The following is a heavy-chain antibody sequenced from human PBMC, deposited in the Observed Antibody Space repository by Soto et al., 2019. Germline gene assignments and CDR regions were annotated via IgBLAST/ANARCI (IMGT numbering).Heavy chain of an antibody. CDR3: ARDGYNRGGFDY. V-gene: IGHV3-30-3*01. Sequence: QVQLVESGGGVVPPGGSLGVSCVVSGFTFNSYNMHWVRQAPGEGLEWVAVISFDGANTFYADSVKGRFTISRDTSRDTLYLQMSRLRVEDTAVYYCARDGYNRGGFDYWGQGTLVSVSS. CDR2: ISFDGANT. D-gene: IGHD6-25*01. J-gene: IGHJ4*02. CDR1: GFTFNSYN.